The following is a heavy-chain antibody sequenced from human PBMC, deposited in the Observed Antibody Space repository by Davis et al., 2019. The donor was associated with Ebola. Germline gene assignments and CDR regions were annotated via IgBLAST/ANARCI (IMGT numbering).Heavy chain of an antibody. Sequence: SVTVSRKASRYTFTSYGISWVRQAPGQGLEWMGWISAYNGNTNYAQKLQGRVTMTTDTSTSTAYMELRSLRSDDTAVYYCARDDSGYDYGFDYWGQGTLVTVSS. J-gene: IGHJ4*02. CDR2: ISAYNGNT. CDR3: ARDDSGYDYGFDY. D-gene: IGHD5-12*01. V-gene: IGHV1-18*01. CDR1: RYTFTSYG.